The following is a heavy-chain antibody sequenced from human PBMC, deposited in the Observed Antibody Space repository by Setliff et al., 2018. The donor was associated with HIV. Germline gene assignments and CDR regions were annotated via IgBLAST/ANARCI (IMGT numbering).Heavy chain of an antibody. CDR2: MNPNSGNT. CDR3: ARAPVSSGWYKGRFDP. D-gene: IGHD6-19*01. J-gene: IGHJ5*02. Sequence: VASVKVSCKASGYTFSSYDINWVRQATGQGLEWMGWMNPNSGNTGYAQKFQGRVTMTRNTYISTAYMELRRLESEDTAVYYCARAPVSSGWYKGRFDPWGQGTLVTVSS. CDR1: GYTFSSYD. V-gene: IGHV1-8*02.